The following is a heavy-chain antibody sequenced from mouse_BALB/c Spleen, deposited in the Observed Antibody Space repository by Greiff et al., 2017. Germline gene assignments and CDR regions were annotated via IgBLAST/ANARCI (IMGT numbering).Heavy chain of an antibody. CDR1: GFNIKDTY. V-gene: IGHV14-3*02. CDR2: IDPANGNT. CDR3: ARSRITAWFAY. Sequence: EVQLQQSGAELVKPGASVKLSCTASGFNIKDTYMHWVKQRPEQGLEWIGRIDPANGNTKYDPKFQGKATITADTSSNTAYLQLSSLTSEDTAVYYCARSRITAWFAYWGQGTLVTVSA. J-gene: IGHJ3*01. D-gene: IGHD2-4*01.